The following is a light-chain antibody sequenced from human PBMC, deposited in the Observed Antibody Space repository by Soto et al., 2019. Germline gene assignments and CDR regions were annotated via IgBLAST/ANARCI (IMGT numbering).Light chain of an antibody. CDR3: KSYAGRNTYV. V-gene: IGLV2-8*01. CDR2: EVV. J-gene: IGLJ1*01. CDR1: KNDIGVYDF. Sequence: QSALTQPPSASGSPGQSVTISCSGTKNDIGVYDFVSWYQHHPGKAPRLIIYEVVQRPSGVPDRFSGSKSGNTASLTVSGLPAADEADYFCKSYAGRNTYVFGSGTKVTVL.